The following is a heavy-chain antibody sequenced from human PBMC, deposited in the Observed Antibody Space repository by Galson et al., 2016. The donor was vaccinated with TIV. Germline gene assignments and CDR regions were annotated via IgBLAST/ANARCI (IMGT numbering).Heavy chain of an antibody. V-gene: IGHV1-8*01. J-gene: IGHJ4*02. CDR2: MNPNSGNT. D-gene: IGHD2-2*01. Sequence: SVKVSCKASGHTFTSYDMNWVRQPPGQGLEWMGWMNPNSGNTGYTQKFQGRVTMTRDTSVSTAYMELTNLRSEDTAVYFCAQLVRKCGMTRCYGDHVDYWGQGTLVTVSS. CDR3: AQLVRKCGMTRCYGDHVDY. CDR1: GHTFTSYD.